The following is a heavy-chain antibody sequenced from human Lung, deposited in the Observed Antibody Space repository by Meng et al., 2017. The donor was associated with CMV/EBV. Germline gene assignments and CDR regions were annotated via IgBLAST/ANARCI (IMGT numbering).Heavy chain of an antibody. CDR2: IKEDGSEK. CDR1: TFTFNDYW. D-gene: IGHD5-18*01. V-gene: IGHV3-7*01. J-gene: IGHJ6*01. CDR3: ARARGYGPRYYGMDV. Sequence: GGSLRLSCAASTFTFNDYWMSWVRQAPGKGLEWVANIKEDGSEKYYVDSVKGRFTISRDNAKNSLYLQMYSLRAEDTAVYYCARARGYGPRYYGMDVWGQGNXVTVDS.